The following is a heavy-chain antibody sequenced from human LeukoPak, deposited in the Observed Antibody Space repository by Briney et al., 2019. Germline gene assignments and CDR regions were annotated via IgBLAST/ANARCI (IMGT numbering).Heavy chain of an antibody. CDR2: IYYSGST. Sequence: PSETLSLTCTVSGGSISSSSYYWGWIRQPPGKGLEWIASIYYSGSTYYNPSLKSRVTISVDTSKNQFSLKLSSVTAADTAVYYCARVPIVVVPAAMGYYFDYWGQGTLVTVSS. D-gene: IGHD2-2*01. CDR3: ARVPIVVVPAAMGYYFDY. J-gene: IGHJ4*02. V-gene: IGHV4-39*01. CDR1: GGSISSSSYY.